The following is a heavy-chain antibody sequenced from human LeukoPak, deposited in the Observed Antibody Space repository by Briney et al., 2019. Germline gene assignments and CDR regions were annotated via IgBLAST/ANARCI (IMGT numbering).Heavy chain of an antibody. CDR3: AKVSIKYYYGSGSYPFDY. J-gene: IGHJ4*02. D-gene: IGHD3-10*01. CDR1: GFTFSSYA. CDR2: ISGSGGST. V-gene: IGHV3-23*01. Sequence: PGGSLRLSCAASGFTFSSYAMSCVRQAPGKGLEWVSAISGSGGSTYYADSVKGRFTISRDNSKNPLYLQMNSLRAEDTAVYYCAKVSIKYYYGSGSYPFDYWGQGTLVTVSS.